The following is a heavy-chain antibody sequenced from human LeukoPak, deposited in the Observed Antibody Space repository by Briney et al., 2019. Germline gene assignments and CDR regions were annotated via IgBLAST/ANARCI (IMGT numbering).Heavy chain of an antibody. CDR2: ISYDGSNK. D-gene: IGHD1-26*01. CDR3: ARDREVGWARDYYYYMDV. CDR1: GFTFSSYA. Sequence: GGSLRLSCAASGFTFSSYAMHWVRQAPGKGLEWVAVISYDGSNKYYADSVKGRFTISRDNSKNTLYLQMNSLRAEDTAVYYCARDREVGWARDYYYYMDVWGKGTTVTVSS. J-gene: IGHJ6*03. V-gene: IGHV3-30-3*01.